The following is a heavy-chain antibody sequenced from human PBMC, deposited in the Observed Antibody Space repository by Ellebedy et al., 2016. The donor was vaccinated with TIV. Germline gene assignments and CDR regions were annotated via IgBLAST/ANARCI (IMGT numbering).Heavy chain of an antibody. D-gene: IGHD1-26*01. J-gene: IGHJ4*02. V-gene: IGHV1-2*02. CDR2: INPHNGGI. CDR3: AKGLLRELLGFDS. Sequence: ASVKVSCKASGYTFINSYIHWVRQAPGQGLEWLGWINPHNGGINYALNFRGRVTMTTDMSINTAYMELSTLTFDDTAIYYCAKGLLRELLGFDSWGQGTLVAVSS. CDR1: GYTFINSY.